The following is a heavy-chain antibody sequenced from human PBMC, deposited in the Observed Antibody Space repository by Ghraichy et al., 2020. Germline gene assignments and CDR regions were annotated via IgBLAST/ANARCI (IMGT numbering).Heavy chain of an antibody. Sequence: ASVKVSCKASGYTFTSYDINWVRQATGQGLEWMGWMNPNSGNTGYAQKFQGGVTMTRNTSISTAYMELSSLRSEDTAVYYCAGVRVVRGVIRAYYYYYGMDVWGQGTTVTVSS. J-gene: IGHJ6*02. CDR1: GYTFTSYD. D-gene: IGHD3-10*01. CDR2: MNPNSGNT. V-gene: IGHV1-8*01. CDR3: AGVRVVRGVIRAYYYYYGMDV.